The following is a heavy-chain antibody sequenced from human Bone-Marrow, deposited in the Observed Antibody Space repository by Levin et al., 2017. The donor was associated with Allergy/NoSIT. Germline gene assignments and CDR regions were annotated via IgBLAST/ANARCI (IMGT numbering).Heavy chain of an antibody. V-gene: IGHV1-18*01. Sequence: ASVKVSCKASGYTFTSYGISWVRQAPGQGLEWMGWISAYNGNTNYAQKLQGRVTMTTDTSTSTAYMELRSLRSDDTAVYYCARGYCSGGSCGISDYWGQGTLVTVSS. CDR1: GYTFTSYG. J-gene: IGHJ4*02. CDR3: ARGYCSGGSCGISDY. CDR2: ISAYNGNT. D-gene: IGHD2-15*01.